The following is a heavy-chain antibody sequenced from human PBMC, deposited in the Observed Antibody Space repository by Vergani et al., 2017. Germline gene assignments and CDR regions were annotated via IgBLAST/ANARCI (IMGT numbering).Heavy chain of an antibody. Sequence: QVQLQESGPGLVKPSETLSLTCAVSGYSISSGYYWGWIRQPPGKGLEWIGSIYHSGNTYYNPSLKSRVTISVDTSKNQFSLKLSSVTAADTAVYYCARPAISYDILTGYPDYYYYGMDVWSQGTTVTVSS. CDR3: ARPAISYDILTGYPDYYYYGMDV. J-gene: IGHJ6*02. D-gene: IGHD3-9*01. CDR1: GYSISSGYY. V-gene: IGHV4-38-2*01. CDR2: IYHSGNT.